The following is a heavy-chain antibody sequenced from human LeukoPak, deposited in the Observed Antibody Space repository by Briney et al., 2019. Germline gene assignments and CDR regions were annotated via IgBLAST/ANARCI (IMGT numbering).Heavy chain of an antibody. J-gene: IGHJ3*02. Sequence: GRSLRLSCAASGFTFSSYGMHWVRQAPGKGLEWVAVIWYDGSNKYYADSVKGRFTISRDNSKNTLYLQMNSLRAEDTAVYYCARGGVSYAFDIWGQGQWSPSLQ. CDR3: ARGGVSYAFDI. D-gene: IGHD6-13*01. V-gene: IGHV3-33*01. CDR1: GFTFSSYG. CDR2: IWYDGSNK.